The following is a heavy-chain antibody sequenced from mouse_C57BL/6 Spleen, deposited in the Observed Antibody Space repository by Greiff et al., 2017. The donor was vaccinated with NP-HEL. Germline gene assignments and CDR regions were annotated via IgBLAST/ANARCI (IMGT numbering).Heavy chain of an antibody. Sequence: VQLKESGPELVKPGASVKIPCKASGYTFTDYNMDWVKQSHGKSLEWIGDINPNNGGTIYNQKFKGKATLTVDKSSSTAYMELRSLTSEDTAVYYCAREDYYSNYFDYWGQGTTLTVSS. J-gene: IGHJ2*01. CDR1: GYTFTDYN. CDR2: INPNNGGT. V-gene: IGHV1-18*01. D-gene: IGHD2-5*01. CDR3: AREDYYSNYFDY.